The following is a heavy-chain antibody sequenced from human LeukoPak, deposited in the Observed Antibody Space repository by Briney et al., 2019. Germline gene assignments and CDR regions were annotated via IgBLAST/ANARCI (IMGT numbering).Heavy chain of an antibody. CDR1: GGSISSYY. Sequence: SETLSLTCTVSGGSISSYYWSWIRQPAGKGLEWIGRIYTSGSTNYNPSLKSRVTVSVDTSKNQFSLKLSPVAAADTAVYYCARGSGYSYGYDWFDPWGQGTLVTVSS. CDR3: ARGSGYSYGYDWFDP. D-gene: IGHD5-18*01. CDR2: IYTSGST. V-gene: IGHV4-4*07. J-gene: IGHJ5*02.